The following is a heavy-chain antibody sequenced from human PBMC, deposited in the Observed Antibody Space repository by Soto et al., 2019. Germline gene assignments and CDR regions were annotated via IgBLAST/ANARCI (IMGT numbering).Heavy chain of an antibody. CDR3: TRPLGITMCRTPQEKGGMDV. Sequence: EVQLVESGGGLVQPGVSLKLSGAASGFTFSGSAMHWVRQASGKGLEWVGRMRSKANSYATAYAASVKGRFTISRADSKNTAYMQMNSMKAEDTAVYYCTRPLGITMCRTPQEKGGMDVWGQGTTVTVSS. D-gene: IGHD3-10*02. CDR1: GFTFSGSA. CDR2: MRSKANSYAT. V-gene: IGHV3-73*02. J-gene: IGHJ6*02.